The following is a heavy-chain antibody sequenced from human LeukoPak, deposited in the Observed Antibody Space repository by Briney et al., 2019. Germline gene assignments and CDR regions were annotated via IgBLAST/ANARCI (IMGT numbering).Heavy chain of an antibody. D-gene: IGHD2-2*01. CDR3: ARAHRIGRMRSSSTSY. V-gene: IGHV1-8*01. CDR2: MNPNSGNT. Sequence: GASVKVSCKASGYTSTSYDINWVRQATGQGLEWMGWMNPNSGNTGYAQKFQGRVTMTRNTSISTVYMELSSLRSEDTAVYYCARAHRIGRMRSSSTSYWGQGTLVTVSS. CDR1: GYTSTSYD. J-gene: IGHJ4*02.